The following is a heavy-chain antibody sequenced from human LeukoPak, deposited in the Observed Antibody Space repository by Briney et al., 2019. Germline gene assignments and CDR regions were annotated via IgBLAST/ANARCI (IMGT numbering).Heavy chain of an antibody. V-gene: IGHV4-59*01. CDR1: GDSISGYY. Sequence: PETLSLTCTVSGDSISGYYWSWIRQPPGKGLEWIGNIYYSGTTNYNPSLKSRVTISVDTSKNQFSLKLCSVTAADTAIYYCARGGSYHGYWGQGTLVTVSS. CDR2: IYYSGTT. CDR3: ARGGSYHGY. J-gene: IGHJ4*02. D-gene: IGHD1-26*01.